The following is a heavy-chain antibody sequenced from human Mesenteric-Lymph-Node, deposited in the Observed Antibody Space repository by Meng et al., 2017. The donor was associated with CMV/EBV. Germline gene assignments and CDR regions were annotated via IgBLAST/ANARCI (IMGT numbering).Heavy chain of an antibody. D-gene: IGHD3-10*01. J-gene: IGHJ4*02. V-gene: IGHV3-66*02. CDR3: ARGLWFGELPPGY. CDR1: GFTVSSNY. Sequence: GESLKISCAASGFTVSSNYMSWVRQAPGKGLEWVSVIYSGGSTYYADSVKGRFTISRDNSKNTLYLQMNSLRAEDTAVYYCARGLWFGELPPGYWGQGTLVTVSS. CDR2: IYSGGST.